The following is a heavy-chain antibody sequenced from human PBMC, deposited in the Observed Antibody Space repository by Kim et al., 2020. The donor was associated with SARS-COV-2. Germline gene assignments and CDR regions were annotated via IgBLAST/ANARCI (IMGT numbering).Heavy chain of an antibody. V-gene: IGHV3-15*01. CDR1: GFTFTDAW. CDR3: TTYSPAVDNYFDY. Sequence: GGSLRLSCAASGFTFTDAWMSWIRQAPGKGLEWVGRIKSKGDGGAIDCAAPVKGRFSISRDDSKNTLYLQMDSLKTEDTAVYYCTTYSPAVDNYFDYGGQGTLVTVSS. CDR2: IKSKGDGGAI. D-gene: IGHD2-21*01. J-gene: IGHJ4*02.